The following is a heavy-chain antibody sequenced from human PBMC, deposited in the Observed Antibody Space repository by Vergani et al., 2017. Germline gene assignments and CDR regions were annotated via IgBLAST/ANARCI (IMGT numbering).Heavy chain of an antibody. CDR1: GFTFSSYS. D-gene: IGHD3-16*02. Sequence: EVQLVESGGGLVKPGGSLRLSCAASGFTFSSYSMNWVRQAPGKGLEWVSSISSSSSYIYYADSVKGRFTISRDNAKNSLYLQMNSLRAEDTAVYYCARDPSYYDYVWGSCRYSYYFDYWDQGTLVTVSS. CDR3: ARDPSYYDYVWGSCRYSYYFDY. V-gene: IGHV3-21*01. J-gene: IGHJ4*02. CDR2: ISSSSSYI.